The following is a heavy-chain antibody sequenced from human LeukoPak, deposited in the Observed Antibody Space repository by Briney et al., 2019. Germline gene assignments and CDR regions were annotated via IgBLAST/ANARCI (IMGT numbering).Heavy chain of an antibody. J-gene: IGHJ4*02. CDR2: ISGSGGSK. D-gene: IGHD6-13*01. Sequence: GGSLRLSCAASGFTFGSYAMSWVRQAPGKGLEWVSGISGSGGSKYYADSVKGRFTISRDNSKNTLYLQMNSLRAEDTAVYYCAKGTYSSPPPGYFDYWGQGTLVTVSS. V-gene: IGHV3-23*01. CDR3: AKGTYSSPPPGYFDY. CDR1: GFTFGSYA.